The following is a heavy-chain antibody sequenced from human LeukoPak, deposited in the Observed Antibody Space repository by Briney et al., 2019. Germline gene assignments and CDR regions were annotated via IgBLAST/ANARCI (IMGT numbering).Heavy chain of an antibody. D-gene: IGHD2-2*01. CDR2: INHSGST. CDR3: ARVVPAAILSCYFDY. J-gene: IGHJ4*02. CDR1: GGSFSGYY. Sequence: SETLSLTCAVYGGSFSGYYWSWIRQPPGKGLEWIGEINHSGSTNYNPSLKSRVTISVDTSKNQFSLKLSSVTAADTAVYYCARVVPAAILSCYFDYWGQGTLVTVSS. V-gene: IGHV4-34*01.